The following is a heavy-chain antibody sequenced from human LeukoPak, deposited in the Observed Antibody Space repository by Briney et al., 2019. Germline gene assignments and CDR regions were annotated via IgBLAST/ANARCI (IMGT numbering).Heavy chain of an antibody. D-gene: IGHD3-10*01. Sequence: GGSLRLSCAASGFTFSSYWMHWVRQAPEKGLVWVPGINSDGSSTNYADSVKGRFTISRDNAKNTLYLQMNSLRAEDTAVYYCAKDVELYGSGSYPTNGWGQGTLVTVSS. V-gene: IGHV3-74*01. CDR2: INSDGSST. J-gene: IGHJ4*02. CDR1: GFTFSSYW. CDR3: AKDVELYGSGSYPTNG.